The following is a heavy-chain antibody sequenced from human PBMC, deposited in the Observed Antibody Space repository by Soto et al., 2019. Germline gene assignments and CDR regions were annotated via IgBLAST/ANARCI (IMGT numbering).Heavy chain of an antibody. V-gene: IGHV4-34*01. CDR1: GGSFSGYY. J-gene: IGHJ4*02. Sequence: PSETLSLTCAVYGGSFSGYYWTWIRQPPGTGLEWIGEINHSGSTNYNPSLKSRVTISVDTSKNQFSLKLTSVTAAYTAVYYCARDKVTGLFDCWGQGALVT. D-gene: IGHD2-8*02. CDR2: INHSGST. CDR3: ARDKVTGLFDC.